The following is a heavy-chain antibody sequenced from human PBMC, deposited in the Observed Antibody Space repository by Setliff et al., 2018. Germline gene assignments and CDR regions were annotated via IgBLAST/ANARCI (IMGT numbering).Heavy chain of an antibody. D-gene: IGHD3-22*01. CDR2: IYYSGST. CDR3: ARRDSTSYYGYSFDF. CDR1: GGSISSSIYY. J-gene: IGHJ4*02. Sequence: PSETLSLTCSVSGGSISSSIYYWGWIRQPPGKGLEWIGSIYYSGSTYYNPSLKSRVTISVDTSKNQFSLKLTSVSAADTAVYYCARRDSTSYYGYSFDFWGRGTLVTVSS. V-gene: IGHV4-39*01.